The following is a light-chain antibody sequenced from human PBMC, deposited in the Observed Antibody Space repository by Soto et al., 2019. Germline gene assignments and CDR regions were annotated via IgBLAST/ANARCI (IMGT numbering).Light chain of an antibody. J-gene: IGKJ4*01. V-gene: IGKV3-15*01. CDR2: GAS. CDR1: QSVSSN. Sequence: EIVMTQSPATLSVSPGERATLSCRASQSVSSNLAWYQQKPGQAPRLLIYGASTRDTGIPARFSGSGSGTEFPLTISSLQSEDFAVYYCKQYNNWPSLTFGGGTKVEIK. CDR3: KQYNNWPSLT.